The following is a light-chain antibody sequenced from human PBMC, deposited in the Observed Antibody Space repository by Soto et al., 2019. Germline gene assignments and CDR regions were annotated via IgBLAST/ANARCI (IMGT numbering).Light chain of an antibody. CDR1: QSVTRDY. Sequence: EIVLTQSPGTLSLSPGERATLSCRASQSVTRDYLAWYQQKPGQAPRLLIYAASSRATGIPDRFSGSGSGTDFTLTITRLEPEDFAVYYCQHYQYSRFSSTWTFGQGTRVEIK. CDR3: QHYQYSRFSSTWT. CDR2: AAS. V-gene: IGKV3-20*01. J-gene: IGKJ1*01.